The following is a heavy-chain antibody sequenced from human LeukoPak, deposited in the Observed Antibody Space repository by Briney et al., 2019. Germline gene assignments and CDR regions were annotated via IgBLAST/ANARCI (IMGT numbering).Heavy chain of an antibody. D-gene: IGHD3-22*01. CDR1: GFTVSSNY. CDR2: IYSGGST. J-gene: IGHJ4*02. V-gene: IGHV3-66*01. Sequence: GSLRLSCAASGFTVSSNYMSWVRQAPGKGPEWVSVIYSGGSTYYADSVKGRFTISRDNSKNTLYLQMNSLRAEDTAVYYCARDGLSRYYDSSGYYSKWGQGTLVTVSS. CDR3: ARDGLSRYYDSSGYYSK.